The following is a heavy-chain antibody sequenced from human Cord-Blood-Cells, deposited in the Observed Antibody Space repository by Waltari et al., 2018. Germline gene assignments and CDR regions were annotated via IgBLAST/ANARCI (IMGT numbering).Heavy chain of an antibody. Sequence: EVQLVESGGGLVQPGGSLRLSWAASGFTLSRYWMSWVRQAPGKGLEWVANKKQDGSEKYYVDSVKGRFTISRDNAKNSLYLQMNSLRAEDTAVYYCARDGRSGSYSDYWGQGTLVTVSS. J-gene: IGHJ4*02. D-gene: IGHD1-26*01. CDR1: GFTLSRYW. CDR3: ARDGRSGSYSDY. V-gene: IGHV3-7*01. CDR2: KKQDGSEK.